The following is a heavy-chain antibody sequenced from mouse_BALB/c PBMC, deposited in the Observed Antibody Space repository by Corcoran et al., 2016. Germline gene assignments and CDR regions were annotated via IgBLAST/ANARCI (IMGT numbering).Heavy chain of an antibody. J-gene: IGHJ4*01. CDR2: INTYTGES. V-gene: IGHV9-3-1*01. CDR1: GYTFTNNG. CDR3: AREPYAMDY. Sequence: QIQLVQSGPELKKPGETVKISCKASGYTFTNNGMNWAKQAPGKGLKWMGWINTYTGESTYADDFKGRFAFSLETSASTAYLQIKNLKNEDTATYFCAREPYAMDYWGQGTSATVSS.